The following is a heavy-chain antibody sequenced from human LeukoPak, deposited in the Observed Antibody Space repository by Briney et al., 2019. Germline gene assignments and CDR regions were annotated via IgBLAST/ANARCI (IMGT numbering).Heavy chain of an antibody. Sequence: GGSLRLSCAASGFTFSSYSMNWVRQAPGKGLEWVSCITRSSIYIYYADSVKGRFTISRDNAKNSLYLQMNGLRVEDTAVYYCARDPYSGGYAAYYYMDLWGKGTTVTISS. CDR3: ARDPYSGGYAAYYYMDL. D-gene: IGHD1-26*01. CDR2: ITRSSIYI. CDR1: GFTFSSYS. J-gene: IGHJ6*03. V-gene: IGHV3-21*01.